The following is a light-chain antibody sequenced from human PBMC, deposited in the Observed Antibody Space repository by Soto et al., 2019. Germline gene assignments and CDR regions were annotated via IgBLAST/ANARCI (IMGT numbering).Light chain of an antibody. J-gene: IGKJ3*01. Sequence: EIVMTQSPATLSVSPGERATLSCRASQRVSSSLAWYQQKPGQAPRLLIFGASTRATGIPDRFSGSGSGKEFTLTISGLESEDCAVYYCQQYNNSPFTFGPGTKVDIK. CDR3: QQYNNSPFT. V-gene: IGKV3D-15*01. CDR2: GAS. CDR1: QRVSSS.